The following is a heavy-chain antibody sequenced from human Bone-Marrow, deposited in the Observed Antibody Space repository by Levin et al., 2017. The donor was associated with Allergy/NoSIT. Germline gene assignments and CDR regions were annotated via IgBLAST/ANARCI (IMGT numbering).Heavy chain of an antibody. D-gene: IGHD6-13*01. V-gene: IGHV3-23*01. Sequence: GESLKISCAASGFTFSSYAMSWVRQAPGKGLEWVSAISGSGGSTYYADSVKGRFTISRDNSKNTLYLQMNSLRAEDTAVYYCAKPEYGYTDAFDIWGQGTMVTVSS. J-gene: IGHJ3*02. CDR2: ISGSGGST. CDR1: GFTFSSYA. CDR3: AKPEYGYTDAFDI.